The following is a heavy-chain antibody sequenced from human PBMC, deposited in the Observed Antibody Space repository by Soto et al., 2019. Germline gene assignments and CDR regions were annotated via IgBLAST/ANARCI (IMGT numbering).Heavy chain of an antibody. J-gene: IGHJ4*02. D-gene: IGHD3-3*01. V-gene: IGHV4-61*01. CDR1: GGSFKSGSYS. Sequence: QVQLQESGPGLVKPSETLSLTCTVSGGSFKSGSYSWSWIRQPPGKGLEWIGYVCHTGRTSYNPSLKSRVSISMDTSKNQFSLNLDSVTAADTAVYFCARDFAYFDSWGQGTLVTVSS. CDR2: VCHTGRT. CDR3: ARDFAYFDS.